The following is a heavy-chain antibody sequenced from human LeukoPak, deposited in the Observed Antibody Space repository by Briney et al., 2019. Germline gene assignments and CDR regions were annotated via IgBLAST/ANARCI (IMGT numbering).Heavy chain of an antibody. J-gene: IGHJ4*02. CDR2: IYHSGST. Sequence: SGTLSLTCAVSGGSISSSNWWSWVRQPPGKGLEWIGEIYHSGSTNYNPSLKSRVPISVDESKNQCSLKLSSVTAAHTAVYYCARRGVYSGSYFDYWGQGTLVTVSS. CDR1: GGSISSSNW. CDR3: ARRGVYSGSYFDY. D-gene: IGHD1-26*01. V-gene: IGHV4-4*02.